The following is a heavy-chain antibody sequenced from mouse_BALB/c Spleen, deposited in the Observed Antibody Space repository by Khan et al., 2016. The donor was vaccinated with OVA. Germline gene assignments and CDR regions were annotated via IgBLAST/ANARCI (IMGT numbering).Heavy chain of an antibody. V-gene: IGHV1S81*02. CDR1: GYTFNSYY. J-gene: IGHJ3*01. D-gene: IGHD1-2*01. Sequence: QVQLQQPGAELVKPGASVKLSCKASGYTFNSYYMYWVKQRPGQGLEWIGEINPSNGGTNFNEKFKSKATLTVDNSSSTAYMQLSSLTSEDSAVYYCTGGGYGGFAYWGQGTLVTVSA. CDR2: INPSNGGT. CDR3: TGGGYGGFAY.